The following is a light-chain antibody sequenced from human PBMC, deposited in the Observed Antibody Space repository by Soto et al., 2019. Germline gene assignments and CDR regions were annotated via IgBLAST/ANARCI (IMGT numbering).Light chain of an antibody. Sequence: EIVLTQSPGTLYLSPGERATLSCRASQSVSSIYLAWYHQKPGQAPRLLTYGESSSATGIPDRFSGSGSGTDFTLTISRLEPEDFAVYYCQQCGTSRWTFGQGTKVEIK. CDR2: GES. J-gene: IGKJ1*01. CDR1: QSVSSIY. CDR3: QQCGTSRWT. V-gene: IGKV3-20*01.